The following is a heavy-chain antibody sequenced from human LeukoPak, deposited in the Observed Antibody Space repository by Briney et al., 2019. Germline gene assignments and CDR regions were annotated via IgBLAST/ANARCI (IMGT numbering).Heavy chain of an antibody. Sequence: SETLSLTCTVSGVSFSTYYWNWIRQPPGKGLEWIGYIYYSGSTYYNPSLKSRVTISVDTSKNQFSLKLSSVTAADTAVYYCARHVRSGSYYYYYYMDVWGKGTTVTVSS. CDR1: GVSFSTYY. D-gene: IGHD3-3*01. V-gene: IGHV4-59*08. J-gene: IGHJ6*03. CDR2: IYYSGST. CDR3: ARHVRSGSYYYYYYMDV.